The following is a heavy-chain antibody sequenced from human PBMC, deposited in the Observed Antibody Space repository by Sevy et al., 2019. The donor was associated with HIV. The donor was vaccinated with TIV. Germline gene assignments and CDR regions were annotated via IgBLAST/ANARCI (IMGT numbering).Heavy chain of an antibody. CDR1: GYTFTGYY. V-gene: IGHV1-2*02. D-gene: IGHD1-1*01. Sequence: ASVKVSCKASGYTFTGYYMHWVRQAPGQGLEWMGWINPDSGGPNYAPKFQGRVTLTRDTSISTAYMELSRLKSDDTGGEFWGGNGRDGYFDYWGQGTLVTVSS. CDR2: INPDSGGP. CDR3: GGNGRDGYFDY. J-gene: IGHJ4*02.